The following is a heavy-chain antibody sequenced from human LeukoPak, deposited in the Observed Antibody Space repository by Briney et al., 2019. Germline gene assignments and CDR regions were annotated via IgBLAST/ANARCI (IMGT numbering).Heavy chain of an antibody. CDR2: IYHSGST. V-gene: IGHV4-4*02. D-gene: IGHD3-3*01. Sequence: SETLSLTCAVSGGSISSSNWWSWVRQPPGKGLEWIGEIYHSGSTNYNPSLKSRVTISVDTSKNQFSLKLSSVTAADTAVYYCARGRPGITIFGVVIDYFDYWGQGTLVTVSS. J-gene: IGHJ4*02. CDR3: ARGRPGITIFGVVIDYFDY. CDR1: GGSISSSNW.